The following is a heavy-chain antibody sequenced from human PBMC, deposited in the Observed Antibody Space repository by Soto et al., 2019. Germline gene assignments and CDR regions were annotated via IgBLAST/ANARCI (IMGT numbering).Heavy chain of an antibody. Sequence: QVQLVQSGAEVKKPGASVKVSCKASGYTFSDYYIHWVRQVPGQGLEWVGWINPNSGGTYYGQKFQGRVTMTRDTSTNTAYMELSRLRSDDTDVYYCARDMRGSSFSDYWGQGTLVTVSS. CDR1: GYTFSDYY. CDR3: ARDMRGSSFSDY. D-gene: IGHD3-10*01. J-gene: IGHJ4*02. CDR2: INPNSGGT. V-gene: IGHV1-2*02.